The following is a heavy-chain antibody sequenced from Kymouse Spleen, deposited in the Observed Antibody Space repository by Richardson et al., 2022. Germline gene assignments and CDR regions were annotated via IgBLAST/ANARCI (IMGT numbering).Heavy chain of an antibody. Sequence: QVQLVESGGGVVQPGRSLRLSCAASGFTFSSYGMHWVRQAPGKGLEWVAVISYDGSNKYYADSVKGRFTISRDNSKNTLYLQMNSLRAEDTAVYYCAEGTARPDYYYYGMDVWGQGTTVTVSS. D-gene: IGHD6-6*01. CDR1: GFTFSSYG. CDR3: AEGTARPDYYYYGMDV. V-gene: IGHV3-30*18. CDR2: ISYDGSNK. J-gene: IGHJ6*02.